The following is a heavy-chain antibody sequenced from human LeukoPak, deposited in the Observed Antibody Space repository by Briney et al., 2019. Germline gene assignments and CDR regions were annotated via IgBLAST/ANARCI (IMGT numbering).Heavy chain of an antibody. CDR1: GGSFSGYC. J-gene: IGHJ4*02. CDR3: AADSSSRDY. D-gene: IGHD6-6*01. V-gene: IGHV4-34*01. CDR2: INHGGST. Sequence: NSSETLSLTCAVYGGSFSGYCWSWIRQPPGKGLEWIGEINHGGSTNYSPSLKSRVTISVDTSKNQFSLKLSSVTAADTAVYYCAADSSSRDYWGQGTLVTVSS.